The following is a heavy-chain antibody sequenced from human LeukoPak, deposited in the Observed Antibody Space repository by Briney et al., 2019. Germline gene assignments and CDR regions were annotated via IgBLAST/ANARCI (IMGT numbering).Heavy chain of an antibody. Sequence: SVKVSYKASGGTFSSYAISWVRQAPGQGLEWMGGIIPIFGTANYAQKFQGRVTITADESTSTAYMELSSLRSEDTAVYYCARSKMEHTITMIVVVPIPHPPAFDYWGQGTLVTVSS. CDR1: GGTFSSYA. V-gene: IGHV1-69*13. CDR3: ARSKMEHTITMIVVVPIPHPPAFDY. CDR2: IIPIFGTA. J-gene: IGHJ4*02. D-gene: IGHD3-22*01.